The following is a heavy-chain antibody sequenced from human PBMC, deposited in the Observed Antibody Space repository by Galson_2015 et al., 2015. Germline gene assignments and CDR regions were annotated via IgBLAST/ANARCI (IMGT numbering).Heavy chain of an antibody. CDR1: GYSISSGYY. V-gene: IGHV4-38-2*01. CDR3: ARVEYSYGYYFDY. J-gene: IGHJ4*02. D-gene: IGHD5-18*01. Sequence: ETLSLTCAVSGYSISSGYYWGWIRQPPGKGLEWIGSIYHSGSTYYNPSLKSRVTISVDTSKNQFSLKLSSVTAADTAVYYCARVEYSYGYYFDYWGQGTLVTVSS. CDR2: IYHSGST.